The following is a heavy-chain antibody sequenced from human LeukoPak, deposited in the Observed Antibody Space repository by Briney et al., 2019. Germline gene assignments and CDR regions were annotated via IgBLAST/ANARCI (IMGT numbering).Heavy chain of an antibody. CDR3: ARDGYYDSSGYSCFDY. CDR2: INVGNGNT. CDR1: GYTYTSYA. V-gene: IGHV1-3*01. J-gene: IGHJ4*02. D-gene: IGHD3-22*01. Sequence: GASVTVSCKASGYTYTSYAMHWVRQAPGQRLEWMGWINVGNGNTEYSQKFQGRVTTTRDTSASTAYMELSSLRSEDTAVYYCARDGYYDSSGYSCFDYWGQGTLVTVSS.